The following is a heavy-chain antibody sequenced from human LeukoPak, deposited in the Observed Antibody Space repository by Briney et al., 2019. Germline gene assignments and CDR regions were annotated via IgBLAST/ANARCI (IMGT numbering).Heavy chain of an antibody. CDR3: ARNKPLDPFDI. Sequence: SETLSLTCTVSGGSISTYYWSWIRQPPGKGLEWIGYIYYSGSTYYNPSLKSRVTISVDTSKNQFSLKLNGVTAAGTAVYYCARNKPLDPFDIWGQGTMVTVSS. V-gene: IGHV4-59*01. CDR2: IYYSGST. CDR1: GGSISTYY. J-gene: IGHJ3*02. D-gene: IGHD1/OR15-1a*01.